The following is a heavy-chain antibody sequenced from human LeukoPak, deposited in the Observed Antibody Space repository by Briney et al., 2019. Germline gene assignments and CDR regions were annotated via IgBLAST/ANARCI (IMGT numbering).Heavy chain of an antibody. J-gene: IGHJ6*02. CDR3: VRGPSFYYYYYDMDV. Sequence: GGSLRLSCAGSGFTFSNYWMYWVRQAPGKGLVWVSHVDAHGDSRTYADSVKGRFTISRDNDKKTMYLQMSSLRAEDTAVYYCVRGPSFYYYYYDMDVWGQGTTVTVSS. D-gene: IGHD6-6*01. V-gene: IGHV3-74*01. CDR1: GFTFSNYW. CDR2: VDAHGDSR.